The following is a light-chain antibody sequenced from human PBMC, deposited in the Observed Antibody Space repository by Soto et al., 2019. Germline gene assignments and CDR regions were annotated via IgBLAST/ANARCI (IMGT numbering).Light chain of an antibody. CDR1: QSVGRDY. CDR2: DAS. V-gene: IGKV3-11*01. Sequence: EIVLTQSPATMSLSPGKRATLSCGAGQSVGRDYLAWYQQKPGQAPRLLIXDASERATGIPARFSGSVSGTDFTLTISSLEPEDFVVYYCQQRSNWPTVTFGGGTKV. CDR3: QQRSNWPTVT. J-gene: IGKJ4*01.